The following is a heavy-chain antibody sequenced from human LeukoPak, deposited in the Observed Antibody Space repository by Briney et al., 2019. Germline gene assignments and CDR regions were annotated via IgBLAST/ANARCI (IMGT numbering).Heavy chain of an antibody. CDR2: ISGSGGST. CDR3: AKRVDYDFWSGYSGFDY. CDR1: GFTFSSYA. J-gene: IGHJ4*02. Sequence: GGSLRLSCAAYGFTFSSYAMSWVRQAPGKGLEWVSAISGSGGSTYYADSVKGRFTISRDNSKNTLYLQMNSLRAEDTAVYYCAKRVDYDFWSGYSGFDYWGQGTLVTVSS. V-gene: IGHV3-23*01. D-gene: IGHD3-3*01.